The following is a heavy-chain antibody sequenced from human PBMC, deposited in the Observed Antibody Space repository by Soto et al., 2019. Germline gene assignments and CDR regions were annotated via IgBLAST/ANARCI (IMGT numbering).Heavy chain of an antibody. Sequence: QVPLVQSGAEVKKPGASVKVSCKASGYTFTSYDINWVRQATGQGLEWMGWMNPNSGNTGYAQKFQGRVTMTRNTSISTAYMELSSLRSEDTAVYYCARVVPAAMRYYYYYMDVWGKGTTVTVSS. CDR3: ARVVPAAMRYYYYYMDV. D-gene: IGHD2-2*01. V-gene: IGHV1-8*01. J-gene: IGHJ6*03. CDR2: MNPNSGNT. CDR1: GYTFTSYD.